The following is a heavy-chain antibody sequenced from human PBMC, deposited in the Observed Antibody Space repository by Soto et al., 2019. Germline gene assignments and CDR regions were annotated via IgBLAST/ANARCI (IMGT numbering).Heavy chain of an antibody. D-gene: IGHD2-8*01. V-gene: IGHV3-23*01. Sequence: PGGSLRLSCAASGFTFSSYAMSWVRQAPGKGLEWVSAISGSGGSTYYADSAKGRFTISRDNSKNTLYLQMNSLRAEDTAVYYCAKVRKVYAISSDFDYWGQGTQVTVSS. CDR1: GFTFSSYA. CDR2: ISGSGGST. J-gene: IGHJ4*02. CDR3: AKVRKVYAISSDFDY.